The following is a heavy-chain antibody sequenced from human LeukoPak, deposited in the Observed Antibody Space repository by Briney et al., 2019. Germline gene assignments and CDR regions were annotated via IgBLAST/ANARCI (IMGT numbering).Heavy chain of an antibody. CDR2: IYYSGST. Sequence: SETLSLTCTVSGGSISSSSYYWGWIRQPPGKGLEWIGSIYYSGSTYYNPSLKSRVTISVDTSKNQFSLKLSSVTAADTAVYYCARLGYDNLIIDYWGQGTLVTVSS. CDR3: ARLGYDNLIIDY. CDR1: GGSISSSSYY. D-gene: IGHD3-9*01. J-gene: IGHJ4*02. V-gene: IGHV4-39*01.